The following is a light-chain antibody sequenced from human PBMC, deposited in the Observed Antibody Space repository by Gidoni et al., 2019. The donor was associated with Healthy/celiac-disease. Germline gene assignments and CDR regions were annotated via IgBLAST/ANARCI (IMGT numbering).Light chain of an antibody. Sequence: QSVLTQPPSVSGAPGQRVTISCPGSSSNIGAGYDVHWYQQLPGTAPKLLIYGNSNRPSGVPDRFSGSKSGTSASLAITGLQAEDEADYYCQSYDSSWGVFGGGTKLTVL. CDR1: SSNIGAGYD. CDR3: QSYDSSWGV. J-gene: IGLJ2*01. CDR2: GNS. V-gene: IGLV1-40*01.